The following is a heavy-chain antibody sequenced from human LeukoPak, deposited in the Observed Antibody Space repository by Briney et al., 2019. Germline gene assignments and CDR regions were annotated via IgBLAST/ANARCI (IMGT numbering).Heavy chain of an antibody. CDR3: ARQRRNGGIAASNDAFDI. V-gene: IGHV5-51*01. CDR2: IYPGDSDT. J-gene: IGHJ3*02. D-gene: IGHD6-13*01. Sequence: ESLKISCKGSGYSFTSYWIGWVRQMPGKGLEWMGIIYPGDSDTRYSPSFQGQVTISADKSISTAYLQWSSLKALDTAMYYCARQRRNGGIAASNDAFDIWGQGTMVTVSS. CDR1: GYSFTSYW.